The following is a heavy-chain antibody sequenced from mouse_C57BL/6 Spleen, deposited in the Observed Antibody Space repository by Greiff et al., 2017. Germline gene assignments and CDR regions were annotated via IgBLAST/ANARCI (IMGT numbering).Heavy chain of an antibody. D-gene: IGHD1-1*01. Sequence: QVQLQQSGAELVKPGASVKISCKASGYAFSSYWMNWVKQRPGKGLEWIGQIYPGDGDTNYNGKFKGKATLTADKSSSTAYMQLSSLTSEDSAVYFCARSQYDGSSPDYWGQGTTLTVSS. CDR2: IYPGDGDT. J-gene: IGHJ2*01. CDR3: ARSQYDGSSPDY. V-gene: IGHV1-80*01. CDR1: GYAFSSYW.